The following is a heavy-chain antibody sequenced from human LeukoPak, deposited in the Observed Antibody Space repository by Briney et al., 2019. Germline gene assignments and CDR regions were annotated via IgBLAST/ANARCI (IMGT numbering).Heavy chain of an antibody. Sequence: PSETLSLTCTVSGGSLSSSSSYWGWIRQPPGKGLEWIGIIYYSGSTYYNPSLKSRLTISVDTSKNQFSLKLSPVTATDTAVYYCARRGYCSSTSCYEYWFDPWGQGTLFTVSS. V-gene: IGHV4-39*01. J-gene: IGHJ5*02. D-gene: IGHD2-2*01. CDR2: IYYSGST. CDR3: ARRGYCSSTSCYEYWFDP. CDR1: GGSLSSSSSY.